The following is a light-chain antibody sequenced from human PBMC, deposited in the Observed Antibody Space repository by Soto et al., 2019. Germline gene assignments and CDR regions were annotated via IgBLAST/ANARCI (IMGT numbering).Light chain of an antibody. V-gene: IGLV2-14*01. Sequence: QSVLTQPASVSGSPGQSTTISCTGTSSDVGGYKYVSWYQQHPGKAPKLMIYDVSNRPSGVSDRFSGSKSGNTASLTISGLQSEDEADYYCDSYTSSSSYVFGTGTKLTVL. CDR3: DSYTSSSSYV. J-gene: IGLJ1*01. CDR2: DVS. CDR1: SSDVGGYKY.